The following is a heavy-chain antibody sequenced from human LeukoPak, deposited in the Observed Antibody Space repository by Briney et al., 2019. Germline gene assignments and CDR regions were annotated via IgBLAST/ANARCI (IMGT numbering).Heavy chain of an antibody. CDR3: ARVNLGEYYFDY. V-gene: IGHV4-59*01. CDR2: IYYSGSGST. CDR1: GGSISSYY. J-gene: IGHJ4*02. Sequence: SETPSLTCTVSGGSISSYYWSWIRQPPGKGLEWIGYIYYSGSGSTNYSPSLKSRVTISVDTSKNQFSLKLSSVTAADTALYYCARVNLGEYYFDYWGQGTLVTVSS.